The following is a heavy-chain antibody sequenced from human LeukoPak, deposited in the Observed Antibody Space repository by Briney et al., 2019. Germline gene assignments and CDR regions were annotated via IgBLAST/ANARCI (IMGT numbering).Heavy chain of an antibody. J-gene: IGHJ5*02. D-gene: IGHD2-2*01. Sequence: SETLSLTCTVSGGSMSSGNYYWTWIRKPAGERLEWIGRIYGTGSTDYNPSLKSRVTISIDKSKKQFSLKVRSVTAADTAIYFCARDECSSASCLNWFDPWGQGIQVTVSS. V-gene: IGHV4-61*02. CDR1: GGSMSSGNYY. CDR2: IYGTGST. CDR3: ARDECSSASCLNWFDP.